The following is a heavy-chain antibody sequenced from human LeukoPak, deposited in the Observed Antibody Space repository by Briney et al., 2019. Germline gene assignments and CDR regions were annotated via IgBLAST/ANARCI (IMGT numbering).Heavy chain of an antibody. D-gene: IGHD2-21*01. CDR2: IYSGGST. V-gene: IGHV3-66*02. Sequence: GGSLRLSCAASGVTLSSNYMSGVREAPGKGLERVSVIYSGGSTYYADSVKGRFTISRDNSKNTLYLQMNSLRAEDTAVYYCARSQIPSVYYYYMDVWGKGTTVTVSS. CDR3: ARSQIPSVYYYYMDV. CDR1: GVTLSSNY. J-gene: IGHJ6*03.